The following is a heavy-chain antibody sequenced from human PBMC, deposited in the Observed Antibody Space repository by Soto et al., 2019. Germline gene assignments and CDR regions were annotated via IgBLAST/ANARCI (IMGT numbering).Heavy chain of an antibody. J-gene: IGHJ4*02. V-gene: IGHV3-9*01. D-gene: IGHD6-19*01. Sequence: GGSLRLSCAASGFTFDDYAMHWVRQAPGKGLEWVSGISWNSGSIGYADSVKGRFTISRDNAKNSLYLQMNSLRAEDTALYYCAKDAVAGEFDYWGQGTLVTVSS. CDR3: AKDAVAGEFDY. CDR1: GFTFDDYA. CDR2: ISWNSGSI.